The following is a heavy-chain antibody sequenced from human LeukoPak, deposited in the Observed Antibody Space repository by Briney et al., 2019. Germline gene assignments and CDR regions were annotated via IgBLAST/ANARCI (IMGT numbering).Heavy chain of an antibody. CDR2: INHSGST. Sequence: SETLSLTCAVYGGSFSGYYWSWIRQPPGKGLEWIREINHSGSTNYNPSLKSRVTISVDTSKNQFSLKLSSVTAADTAVYYCARATATDYGDYGMDVWGQGTTVTVSS. D-gene: IGHD4-17*01. CDR1: GGSFSGYY. CDR3: ARATATDYGDYGMDV. V-gene: IGHV4-34*01. J-gene: IGHJ6*02.